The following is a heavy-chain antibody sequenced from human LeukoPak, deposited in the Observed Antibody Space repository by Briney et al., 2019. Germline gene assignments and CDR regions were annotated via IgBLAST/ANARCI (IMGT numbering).Heavy chain of an antibody. CDR2: INHSGST. V-gene: IGHV4-34*01. Sequence: SESLSLACAVYGGSFSGYYWSWIRQPPGKGLEWIGEINHSGSTNYNPSLKSRVTISVDTSKNQFSLKLSSVTAADTAVYYCARSGYYYDSSGYYPFDYWGQGTLVTVSS. D-gene: IGHD3-22*01. CDR1: GGSFSGYY. CDR3: ARSGYYYDSSGYYPFDY. J-gene: IGHJ4*02.